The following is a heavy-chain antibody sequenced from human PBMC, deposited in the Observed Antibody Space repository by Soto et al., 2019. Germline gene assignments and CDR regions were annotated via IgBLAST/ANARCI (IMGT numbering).Heavy chain of an antibody. CDR2: IAYDGSNK. V-gene: IGHV3-30-3*01. CDR1: GFTFSSYA. D-gene: IGHD2-15*01. Sequence: QVQLVESGGGVVQPGRSLRLSCAVSGFTFSSYAMHWVRQAPGKGLEWVAVIAYDGSNKYYADSVKGRFTISRDNSKNTLYLQMNSLRVEDTAVYYCARFKGCSGGSCYPYFAYWGQGTLVTVSS. CDR3: ARFKGCSGGSCYPYFAY. J-gene: IGHJ4*02.